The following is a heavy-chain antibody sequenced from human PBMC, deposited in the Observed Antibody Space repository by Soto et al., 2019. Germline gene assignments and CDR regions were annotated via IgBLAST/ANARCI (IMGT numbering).Heavy chain of an antibody. V-gene: IGHV3-21*01. CDR1: GFTSSSYS. Sequence: EVQLVESGGGLVKPGGSLRLSCAASGFTSSSYSMDWVRQAPGQGLEWVSSISSSSTYIHYADSVKGRFTISSDNAKNSMYLQMNILSAEDTAVYYSASQKSGYYYYGIDVWGQGTTVTVSS. J-gene: IGHJ6*02. CDR3: ASQKSGYYYYGIDV. CDR2: ISSSSTYI.